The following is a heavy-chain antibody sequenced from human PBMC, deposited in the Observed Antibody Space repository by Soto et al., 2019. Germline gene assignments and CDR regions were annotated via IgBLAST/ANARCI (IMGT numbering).Heavy chain of an antibody. Sequence: PGGSLRLSCAASGFTVSSNYMSWVRQAPGKGLEWVSVIYSGGSTYYADSVKGRFTISRDNSKNTLYLQMNSLRAEDTAVYYCARWNLPYGMDVWGQGTTVTVSS. CDR3: ARWNLPYGMDV. CDR2: IYSGGST. J-gene: IGHJ6*02. D-gene: IGHD1-7*01. CDR1: GFTVSSNY. V-gene: IGHV3-53*01.